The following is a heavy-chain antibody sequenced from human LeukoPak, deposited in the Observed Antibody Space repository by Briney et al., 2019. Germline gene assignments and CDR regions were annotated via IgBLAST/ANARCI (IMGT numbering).Heavy chain of an antibody. Sequence: PAETLSLTCTVSGGSISSDDYYWSWIRQPPGKGLEWFGYIYYSGSKYYIPSLKSRVTISVDTSKNQFSLKLSSVTAADTAVYYCARSGRDGYNYGLRYWGQGTVVTVST. J-gene: IGHJ4*02. CDR1: GGSISSDDYY. CDR2: IYYSGSK. CDR3: ARSGRDGYNYGLRY. V-gene: IGHV4-30-4*08. D-gene: IGHD5-24*01.